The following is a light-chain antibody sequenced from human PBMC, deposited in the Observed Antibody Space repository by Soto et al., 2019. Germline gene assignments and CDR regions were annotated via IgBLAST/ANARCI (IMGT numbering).Light chain of an antibody. CDR1: QGISKY. V-gene: IGKV1-27*01. CDR2: AAS. CDR3: QKYNSAPLT. J-gene: IGKJ4*01. Sequence: DIQMTQSPSSLSASVGDRVTITCRASQGISKYLAWYQQKPGKVPKLLIYAASTLQSGVPSRFSGSGSGTDFTLSISRLQPEVVASYYCQKYNSAPLTFGAITQVEI.